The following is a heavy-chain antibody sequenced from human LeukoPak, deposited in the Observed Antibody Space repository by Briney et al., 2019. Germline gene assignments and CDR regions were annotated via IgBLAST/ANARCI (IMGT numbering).Heavy chain of an antibody. V-gene: IGHV3-23*01. J-gene: IGHJ4*02. CDR1: GFTFSIYA. CDR3: AKGSAAARPYYFDY. D-gene: IGHD6-6*01. Sequence: GVLRLSCAASGFTFSIYAMSWVRQAQGKGLEWVSAITGGGGSTYYADSVKGRFTISRDNSKNTLYLQMNSLRAEDTAIYYCAKGSAAARPYYFDYWGQGTLVTVSS. CDR2: ITGGGGST.